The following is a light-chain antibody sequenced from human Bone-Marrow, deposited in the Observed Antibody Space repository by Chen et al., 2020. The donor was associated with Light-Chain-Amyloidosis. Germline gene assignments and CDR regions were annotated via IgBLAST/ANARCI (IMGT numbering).Light chain of an antibody. CDR3: QSADSSGTYEVI. CDR2: RDT. Sequence: SYELTQPPSVSLSPGQTARITCSGDDLPTKYAYWYQQKPGQAPVLVIHRDTERPSGISERFSGSSSGTTATLTISGVQAEDEADYHCQSADSSGTYEVIFCGGTKLTVL. CDR1: DLPTKY. J-gene: IGLJ2*01. V-gene: IGLV3-25*03.